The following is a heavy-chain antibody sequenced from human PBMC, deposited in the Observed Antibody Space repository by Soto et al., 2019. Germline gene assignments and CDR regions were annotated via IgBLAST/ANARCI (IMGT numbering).Heavy chain of an antibody. CDR1: GYTFRSYG. CDR3: AKTSYCGGDCYSENWFDP. J-gene: IGHJ5*02. CDR2: ISAYNGNT. Sequence: ASVKVSCKASGYTFRSYGISWVRQAPGQGLEWMGWISAYNGNTNYAQKLQGRVTMTTDTSTTTACMELRSLKSDDTAVYYCAKTSYCGGDCYSENWFDPWGQGTLVTVSS. D-gene: IGHD2-21*01. V-gene: IGHV1-18*01.